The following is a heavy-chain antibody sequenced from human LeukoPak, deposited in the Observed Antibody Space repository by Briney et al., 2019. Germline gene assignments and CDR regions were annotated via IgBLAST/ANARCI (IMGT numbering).Heavy chain of an antibody. D-gene: IGHD3-3*01. CDR3: ARDSVTIFGVADY. V-gene: IGHV3-21*04. CDR2: ISSSSSYI. Sequence: PGGSLRLSCAASAFTFSSYGMNWVRQAPGKGLEWVSSISSSSSYIYYADSVKGRFTISRDNAKNSLYLQMNSLRAEDTAVYYCARDSVTIFGVADYWGQGTLVTVSS. J-gene: IGHJ4*02. CDR1: AFTFSSYG.